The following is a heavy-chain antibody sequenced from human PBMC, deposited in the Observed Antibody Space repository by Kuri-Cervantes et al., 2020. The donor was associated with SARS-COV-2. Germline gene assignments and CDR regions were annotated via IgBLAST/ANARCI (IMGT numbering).Heavy chain of an antibody. D-gene: IGHD3-9*01. CDR3: ARGPRVYDILTGYYCAFDI. J-gene: IGHJ3*02. V-gene: IGHV3-21*01. CDR1: GFTFSSYG. Sequence: GGSLRLSCAASGFTFSSYGMNWVRQAPGKGLEWVSSISSSSSYIYYADSVKGRFTISRDNAKNSLYLQMNSLRAEDTAVYYCARGPRVYDILTGYYCAFDIWGQGTMVTV. CDR2: ISSSSSYI.